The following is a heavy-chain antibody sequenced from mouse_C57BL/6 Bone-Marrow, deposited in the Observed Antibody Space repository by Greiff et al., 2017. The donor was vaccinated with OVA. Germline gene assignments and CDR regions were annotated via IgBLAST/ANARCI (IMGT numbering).Heavy chain of an antibody. V-gene: IGHV1-54*01. Sequence: VQLQQSGAELVRPGTSVKVSCKASGYAFTNYLIEWVKQRPGQGLEWIGVINPGSGGTNYNENFKGKATLTADKSSSTAYMQLRSLTSEDSAVYVGERSRGKYPWFADWGQGTLVTVSA. CDR2: INPGSGGT. CDR1: GYAFTNYL. D-gene: IGHD2-1*01. CDR3: ERSRGKYPWFAD. J-gene: IGHJ3*01.